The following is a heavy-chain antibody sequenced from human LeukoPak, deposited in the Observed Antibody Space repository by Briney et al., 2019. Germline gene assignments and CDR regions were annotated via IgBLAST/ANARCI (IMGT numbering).Heavy chain of an antibody. CDR3: ARVRNSGFRYVDS. Sequence: ASVKVSCKASGYIFTTYGFSWVRQAPGQGLEWMGWISAYKGNTNYAQKLQGRVTMTTDTSTSTAYMELRSLRSDDTAVYYCARVRNSGFRYVDSWGQGTLVTVSS. CDR2: ISAYKGNT. CDR1: GYIFTTYG. J-gene: IGHJ4*02. D-gene: IGHD5-12*01. V-gene: IGHV1-18*01.